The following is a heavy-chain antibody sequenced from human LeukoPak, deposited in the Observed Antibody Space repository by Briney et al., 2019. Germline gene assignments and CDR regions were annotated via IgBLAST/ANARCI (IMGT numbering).Heavy chain of an antibody. J-gene: IGHJ6*03. CDR3: ARDPYSGNYGNYYYYMDV. CDR2: IYYSGST. D-gene: IGHD1-26*01. CDR1: GGSISSSSYY. Sequence: SETLSLTCTVSGGSISSSSYYWGWIRQPPGKGLEWIGSIYYSGSTYYNPSLKSRVTISVDTSKNQFSLKLSSVTAADTAVYYCARDPYSGNYGNYYYYMDVWGKGTTVTISS. V-gene: IGHV4-39*07.